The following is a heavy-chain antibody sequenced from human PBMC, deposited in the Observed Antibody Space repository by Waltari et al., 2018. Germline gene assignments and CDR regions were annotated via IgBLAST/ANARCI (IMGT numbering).Heavy chain of an antibody. CDR2: MSYDGRNK. Sequence: QVQLVASGGGVVQPGRSLRLSCAASGFIFCTYVMPWVRQAPGKGLEWVAVMSYDGRNKYSDSVEGRFTTSRDNSRNVLYLQMDSLRVEDTAVYYCARDPRPGHDILTGYFDSWGQGTLVTVSS. V-gene: IGHV3-30*03. CDR3: ARDPRPGHDILTGYFDS. J-gene: IGHJ4*02. D-gene: IGHD3-9*01. CDR1: GFIFCTYV.